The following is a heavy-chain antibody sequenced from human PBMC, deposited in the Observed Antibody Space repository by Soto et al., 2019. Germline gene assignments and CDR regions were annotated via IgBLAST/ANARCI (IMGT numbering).Heavy chain of an antibody. CDR3: ARTRGVDCSSTSCYSWFDP. Sequence: GGSLRLSCAASGFTFSSYSMNWVRQAPGKGLEWVSSISSSSSYIYYADSVKGRFTISRDNAKNSLYLQMNSLRAEDTAVYYCARTRGVDCSSTSCYSWFDPWGQGTLVTVSS. CDR2: ISSSSSYI. J-gene: IGHJ5*02. V-gene: IGHV3-21*01. CDR1: GFTFSSYS. D-gene: IGHD2-2*01.